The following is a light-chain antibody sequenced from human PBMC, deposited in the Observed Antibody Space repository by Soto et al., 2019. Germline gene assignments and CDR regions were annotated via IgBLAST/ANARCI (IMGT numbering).Light chain of an antibody. CDR3: MQGTHWPWT. Sequence: DVVMTQSPLSLPVTLGQPASISCRSSQSLIHSDGSTYLSWFQQRPGRSPRRLIYEVSDRDSGVPDRFSGSGSVTDFTLKISRVEAEDVGVYYCMQGTHWPWTFGQGTRLEIK. V-gene: IGKV2-30*02. CDR2: EVS. CDR1: QSLIHSDGSTY. J-gene: IGKJ5*01.